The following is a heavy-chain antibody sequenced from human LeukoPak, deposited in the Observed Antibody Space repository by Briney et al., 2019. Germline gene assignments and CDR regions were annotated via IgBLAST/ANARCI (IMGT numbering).Heavy chain of an antibody. CDR1: GGSFSGYY. V-gene: IGHV4-34*01. J-gene: IGHJ4*02. CDR2: INHSGST. CDR3: ARGRRGIAAAGRGLYFDY. D-gene: IGHD6-13*01. Sequence: SETLSLTCAVYGGSFSGYYWSWIRQPPGKGLEWIGEINHSGSTNYNPSLKSRVTISVDTSKNQFSLKLSSVTAADSAVYYCARGRRGIAAAGRGLYFDYWGQGTLVTVSS.